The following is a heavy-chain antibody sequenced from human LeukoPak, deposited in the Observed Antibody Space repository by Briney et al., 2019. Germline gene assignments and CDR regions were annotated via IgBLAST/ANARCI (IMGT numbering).Heavy chain of an antibody. D-gene: IGHD2-15*01. CDR2: ISGSGGST. CDR1: GFTFSSYA. Sequence: GGSLRLSCAAPGFTFSSYAMSWVRQAPGKGLEWVSAISGSGGSTYYADSVKGRFTISRDNSKNTLYLQMNSLRAEDTAVYYCAKAQRTDIVVVVAATAFDSWGQGTMVAVSA. CDR3: AKAQRTDIVVVVAATAFDS. V-gene: IGHV3-23*01. J-gene: IGHJ3*02.